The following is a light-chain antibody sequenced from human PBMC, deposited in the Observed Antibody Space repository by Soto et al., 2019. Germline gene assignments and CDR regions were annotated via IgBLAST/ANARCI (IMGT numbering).Light chain of an antibody. Sequence: IQMIQSPSTLSASLGETVTITCRAGQSISKWLAWYRQKPGQAPILLIHSTSTLQLGVPSRFSGSGSGTEFTLTISNLQPDDSATYYFQQYNSVSSFGQGTRLVIE. CDR1: QSISKW. J-gene: IGKJ2*03. CDR2: STS. V-gene: IGKV1-5*01. CDR3: QQYNSVSS.